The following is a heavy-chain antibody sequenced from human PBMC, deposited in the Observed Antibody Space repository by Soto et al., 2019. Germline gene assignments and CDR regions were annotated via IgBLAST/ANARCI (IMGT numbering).Heavy chain of an antibody. CDR2: ISGSGGST. CDR1: GFTFSSYA. CDR3: AKGDILTGYHASFFDY. D-gene: IGHD3-9*01. V-gene: IGHV3-23*01. Sequence: PGGSLRLSCAASGFTFSSYAMSWVRQAPGKGLEWVSAISGSGGSTYYADSVKGRFTISRDNSKNTLYLQMNSLRAEDTAVYYCAKGDILTGYHASFFDYWGQGTVVTVSS. J-gene: IGHJ4*02.